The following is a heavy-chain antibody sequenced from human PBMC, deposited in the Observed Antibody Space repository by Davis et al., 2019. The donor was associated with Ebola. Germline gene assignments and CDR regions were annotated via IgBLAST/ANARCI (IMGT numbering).Heavy chain of an antibody. D-gene: IGHD3-10*01. CDR3: AKDVVWFGEGHYYYGMDV. CDR1: GFTFEHYG. CDR2: ITGDGSGT. J-gene: IGHJ6*02. Sequence: PGGSLRLSCEASGFTFEHYGMHWVRQAPGKGLEWVALITGDGSGTYYADSVKGRFTISRDNSKNSLFLQMNSLTTEDFALYYCAKDVVWFGEGHYYYGMDVWGQGTTVTVSS. V-gene: IGHV3-43*02.